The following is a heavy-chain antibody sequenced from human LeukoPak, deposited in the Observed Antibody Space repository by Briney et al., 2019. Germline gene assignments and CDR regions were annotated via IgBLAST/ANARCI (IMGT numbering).Heavy chain of an antibody. CDR3: ARVHDYGGPSLDY. Sequence: GASVKVSCKASGYTFTGYYMHWVRQAPGQGLEWIGWINPNSGGTNYAQKFQGRVTMTRDTSISTAYMELSRLRSDDTAVYYCARVHDYGGPSLDYWGQGTLVTVSS. J-gene: IGHJ4*02. D-gene: IGHD4-23*01. CDR1: GYTFTGYY. V-gene: IGHV1-2*02. CDR2: INPNSGGT.